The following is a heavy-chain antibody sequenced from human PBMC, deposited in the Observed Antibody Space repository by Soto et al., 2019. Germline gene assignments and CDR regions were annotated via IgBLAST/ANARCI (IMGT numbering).Heavy chain of an antibody. D-gene: IGHD3-10*01. V-gene: IGHV1-69*06. CDR1: GGTFSSYA. J-gene: IGHJ6*02. Sequence: GASVKVSCKASGGTFSSYAISWVRQAPGQGLEWMGGIIPIFGTANYAQKFQGRVTITADKSTSTAYMELSSLRSEDTAVYYCARVSDTYYYGSGSYYPTSYGMDVWDQGTTVTVSS. CDR3: ARVSDTYYYGSGSYYPTSYGMDV. CDR2: IIPIFGTA.